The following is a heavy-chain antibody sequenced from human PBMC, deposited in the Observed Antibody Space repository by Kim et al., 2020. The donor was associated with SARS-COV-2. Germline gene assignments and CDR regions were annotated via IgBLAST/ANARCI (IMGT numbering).Heavy chain of an antibody. Sequence: GYADSVKGRLTISRDNAKNSLYLQMNSLRAEDTALYYCAKDLGYYYGMDVWGQGTTVTVSS. J-gene: IGHJ6*02. V-gene: IGHV3-9*01. CDR3: AKDLGYYYGMDV.